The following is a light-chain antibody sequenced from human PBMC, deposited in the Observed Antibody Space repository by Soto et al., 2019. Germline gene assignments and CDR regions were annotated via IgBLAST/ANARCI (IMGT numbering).Light chain of an antibody. CDR2: AAS. Sequence: DILMTQSPSSLSTSVGDRVTITCRASQGISNYLAWYQQKPGKVPKLLIYAASTLQSGVRSRFSGSGSGTGLALTISSLQPQDVATYCCQKYNSAPWTFGQGTKVEIK. CDR1: QGISNY. J-gene: IGKJ1*01. CDR3: QKYNSAPWT. V-gene: IGKV1-27*01.